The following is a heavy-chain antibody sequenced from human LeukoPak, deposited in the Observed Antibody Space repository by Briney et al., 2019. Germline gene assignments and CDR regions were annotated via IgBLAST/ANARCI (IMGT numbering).Heavy chain of an antibody. D-gene: IGHD3-10*01. Sequence: SETLSLTCTVSGYSISSGYYWGWIRQPPGKGLEWIGSIYHSGRTFYNPSLKSRVTISVDTSKNQFSLKLSSVTAADTAVYYCARRIRGIIISPYYYYYYMDVWGKGATVTISS. CDR3: ARRIRGIIISPYYYYYYMDV. J-gene: IGHJ6*03. CDR1: GYSISSGYY. V-gene: IGHV4-38-2*02. CDR2: IYHSGRT.